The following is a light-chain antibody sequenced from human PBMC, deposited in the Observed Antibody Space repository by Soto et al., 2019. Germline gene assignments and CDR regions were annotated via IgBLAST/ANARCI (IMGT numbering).Light chain of an antibody. CDR1: QSVSTN. CDR3: QQYNNWPLT. CDR2: SAF. Sequence: ERVMTQSPATLSVSPGERATLSCRASQSVSTNLAWYQQKPGQAPRLLVYSAFIRATGIPGRFSGSGSGTEFTLTINSLQSEHFAVYYCQQYNNWPLTFGGGTKVEIK. J-gene: IGKJ4*01. V-gene: IGKV3-15*01.